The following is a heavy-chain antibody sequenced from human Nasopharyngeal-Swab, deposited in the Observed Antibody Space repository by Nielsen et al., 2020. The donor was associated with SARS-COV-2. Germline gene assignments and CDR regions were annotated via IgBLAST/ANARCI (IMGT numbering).Heavy chain of an antibody. CDR2: ISSSSSTT. V-gene: IGHV3-23*01. J-gene: IGHJ4*02. CDR3: AKDSFSGSYSGY. D-gene: IGHD1-26*01. Sequence: WIRQPPGKGLEWVSYISSSSSTTYYADSVKGRFTISRDNSKNTLYLQMNSLRAEDTAVYYCAKDSFSGSYSGYWGQGTLGTVSS.